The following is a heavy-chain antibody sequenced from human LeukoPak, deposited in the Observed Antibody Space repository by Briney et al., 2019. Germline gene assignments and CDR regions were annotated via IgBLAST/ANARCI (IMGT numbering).Heavy chain of an antibody. Sequence: SETLSLTCAVYGGSFSGYYWSWIRQPPGKGLEWIGEINHSGSTSYNPSLKSRVTISVDTSKNQFSLKLSSVTAADTAVYYCARAPRGRSNDYWGQGTLVTVSS. J-gene: IGHJ4*02. CDR2: INHSGST. CDR3: ARAPRGRSNDY. D-gene: IGHD3-16*01. CDR1: GGSFSGYY. V-gene: IGHV4-34*01.